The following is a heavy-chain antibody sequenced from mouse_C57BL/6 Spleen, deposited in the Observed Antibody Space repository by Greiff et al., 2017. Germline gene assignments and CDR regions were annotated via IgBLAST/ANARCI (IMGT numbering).Heavy chain of an antibody. CDR2: ISDGGSYT. V-gene: IGHV5-4*03. Sequence: EVMLVESGGGLVKPGGSLKLSCAASGFTFSSYAMSWVRQTPEKRLEWVATISDGGSYTYYPDNVKGRFTISRDNAKTNLYLQMSHLKSEDTAMYYCARECSIVTTGGYFDYWGQGTTLTVSS. J-gene: IGHJ2*01. CDR3: ARECSIVTTGGYFDY. D-gene: IGHD2-5*01. CDR1: GFTFSSYA.